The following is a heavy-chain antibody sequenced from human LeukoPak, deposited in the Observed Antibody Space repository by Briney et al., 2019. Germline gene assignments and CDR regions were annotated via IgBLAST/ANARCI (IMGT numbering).Heavy chain of an antibody. J-gene: IGHJ4*02. Sequence: ASVKVSCKASGYTFTGYYMHWVRQAPGQGLERMGWMNPNSGNTGYAQKFQGRVSMTRNNSISTAYMELSGLRSEDTAVYYCARGARTKEFWGQGTQVTVSS. V-gene: IGHV1-8*02. CDR3: ARGARTKEF. CDR1: GYTFTGYY. D-gene: IGHD1-1*01. CDR2: MNPNSGNT.